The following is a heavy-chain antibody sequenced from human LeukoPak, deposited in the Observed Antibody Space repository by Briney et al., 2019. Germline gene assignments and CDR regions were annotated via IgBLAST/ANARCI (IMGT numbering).Heavy chain of an antibody. D-gene: IGHD3-9*01. Sequence: SETLSLTCAVYGGSLSGYYWSWIRQPPGKGLEWIGEINHSGSTNYNPSLKSRVTISVDTSKNQFSLKLSSVTAADTAVYYCAKRPRYFDWLSTNAFDIWGQGTMVTVSS. CDR3: AKRPRYFDWLSTNAFDI. CDR1: GGSLSGYY. CDR2: INHSGST. V-gene: IGHV4-34*01. J-gene: IGHJ3*02.